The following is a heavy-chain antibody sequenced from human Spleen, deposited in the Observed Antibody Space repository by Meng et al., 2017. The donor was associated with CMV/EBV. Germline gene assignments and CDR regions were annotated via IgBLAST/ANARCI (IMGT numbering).Heavy chain of an antibody. Sequence: GGSLRLSCAASGFTFSKYAMHWVRQAPGKGLEWVAVISYDGSNKYFADSVKGRFTISRDNSKNTLYLQMNSLRAEDTAVYYCAKNSLFCSSTSCSGYYYYGMDVWGQGTTVTVSS. V-gene: IGHV3-30-3*02. CDR3: AKNSLFCSSTSCSGYYYYGMDV. CDR2: ISYDGSNK. CDR1: GFTFSKYA. D-gene: IGHD2-2*01. J-gene: IGHJ6*02.